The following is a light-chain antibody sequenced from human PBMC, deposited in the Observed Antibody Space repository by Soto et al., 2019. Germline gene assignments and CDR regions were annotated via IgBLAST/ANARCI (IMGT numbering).Light chain of an antibody. CDR1: RSNIGNNP. CDR3: ATWDDSLDGWV. CDR2: SND. J-gene: IGLJ3*02. Sequence: QSVLTQPPSASGTPGQRVTISCSGSRSNIGNNPVNWYQQLPGTAPKLLTFSNDQRPSGVPDRFSGSKSGTSASLAISRLQSEDEADYYCATWDDSLDGWVFGVGTKLTVL. V-gene: IGLV1-44*01.